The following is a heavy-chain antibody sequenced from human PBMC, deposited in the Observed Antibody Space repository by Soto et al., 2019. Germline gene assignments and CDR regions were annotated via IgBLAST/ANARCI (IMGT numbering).Heavy chain of an antibody. CDR1: DFTFDSYS. Sequence: QEQLVESGGGVVQPGRSLRLSCVASDFTFDSYSMNWVRQAPGRGREWVAITSYAGYNNHYAACVKRRFTIPRDNSKNTRYLKMILLRPEDTAVYYCGRDRGGWLRGLQHAAFDIWAQGTTVTVSS. V-gene: IGHV3-30-3*01. CDR3: GRDRGGWLRGLQHAAFDI. CDR2: TSYAGYNN. D-gene: IGHD6-19*01. J-gene: IGHJ3*02.